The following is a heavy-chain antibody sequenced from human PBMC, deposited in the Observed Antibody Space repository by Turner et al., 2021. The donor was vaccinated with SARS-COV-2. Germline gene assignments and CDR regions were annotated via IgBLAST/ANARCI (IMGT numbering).Heavy chain of an antibody. D-gene: IGHD3-9*01. CDR1: GFTFSTYS. J-gene: IGHJ4*02. CDR3: ARDSYDILTGFSYPSVFVY. CDR2: ISSSSRYI. Sequence: EVQLVESGGGLVKPGGSLRLSCAASGFTFSTYSMNWVRQAPGKGLGWVSSISSSSRYIYYADSVTGRFTSSRNNAKNSVYGQMNSLRAEDTAVYYCARDSYDILTGFSYPSVFVYWGQGTLVTVSS. V-gene: IGHV3-21*01.